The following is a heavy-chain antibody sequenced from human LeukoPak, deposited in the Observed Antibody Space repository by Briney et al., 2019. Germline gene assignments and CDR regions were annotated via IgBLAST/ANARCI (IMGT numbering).Heavy chain of an antibody. CDR3: AANSDYGGTHYRY. D-gene: IGHD4-23*01. CDR2: IIPIFGTA. CDR1: GYTFTRYD. Sequence: ASVKVSCKTSGYTFTRYDINWVRQATGQRLEWMGGIIPIFGTANYAQKFQGRVTITTDESTSTAYMELSSLRSEDTAVYYCAANSDYGGTHYRYWGQGTLVTVSS. V-gene: IGHV1-69*05. J-gene: IGHJ4*02.